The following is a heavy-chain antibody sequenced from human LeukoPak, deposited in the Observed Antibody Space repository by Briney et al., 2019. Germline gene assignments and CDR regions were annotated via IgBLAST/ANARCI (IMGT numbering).Heavy chain of an antibody. CDR3: ARRVAVAVDY. CDR1: GFTFSSYA. D-gene: IGHD6-19*01. V-gene: IGHV3-30-3*01. Sequence: GGSLRLSCAASGFTFSSYAMHWVRQAPGKGLEWVAVISYDGSNKYYADSVKGRFTISRDNSKNTLYLQMNSLRAEGTAVYYCARRVAVAVDYWGQGTLVTVSS. CDR2: ISYDGSNK. J-gene: IGHJ4*02.